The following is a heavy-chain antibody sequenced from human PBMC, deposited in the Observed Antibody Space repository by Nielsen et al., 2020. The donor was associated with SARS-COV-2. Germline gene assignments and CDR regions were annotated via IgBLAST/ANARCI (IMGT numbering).Heavy chain of an antibody. CDR3: ARDHIVANIDLGY. J-gene: IGHJ4*01. CDR2: ISTSSGYI. CDR1: GFTFRNYN. V-gene: IGHV3-21*05. D-gene: IGHD5-12*01. Sequence: GESLNIPCAGSGFTFRNYNMNWVRQAPGKGLELVSFISTSSGYIHYADSVKGRFTTSRDNAKNSLYLQMKSLRVEDTAVYYCARDHIVANIDLGYCGHGTLVTVSS.